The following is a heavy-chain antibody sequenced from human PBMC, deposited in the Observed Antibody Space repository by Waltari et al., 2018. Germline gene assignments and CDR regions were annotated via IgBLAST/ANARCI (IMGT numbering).Heavy chain of an antibody. D-gene: IGHD3-9*01. CDR1: GFTVSSNY. J-gene: IGHJ4*02. Sequence: EVQLVESGGGLIQPGGSLRLSCAASGFTVSSNYMSWVRQAPGKGLEWVSVSYSGGSTYYADSVKGRFTISRDNSKNTLYLQMNSLRAEDTAVYYCAGNYDILTGYWGTPDYWGQGTLVTVSS. CDR3: AGNYDILTGYWGTPDY. CDR2: SYSGGST. V-gene: IGHV3-53*01.